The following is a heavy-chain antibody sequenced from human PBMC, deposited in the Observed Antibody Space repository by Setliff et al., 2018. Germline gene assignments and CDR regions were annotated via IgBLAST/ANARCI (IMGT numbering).Heavy chain of an antibody. Sequence: SETLSLTCTVSGGSISSSSYYWGWIRQPPGKGLEWIGSIYYSGSTYYNPSLKSRVTISVDTSKNQFSLKLSSVTAADTAVYYCARVNQYSSVWYNYYYGMDVWGQGTMVTVSS. J-gene: IGHJ6*02. CDR1: GGSISSSSYY. D-gene: IGHD6-19*01. CDR3: ARVNQYSSVWYNYYYGMDV. V-gene: IGHV4-39*07. CDR2: IYYSGST.